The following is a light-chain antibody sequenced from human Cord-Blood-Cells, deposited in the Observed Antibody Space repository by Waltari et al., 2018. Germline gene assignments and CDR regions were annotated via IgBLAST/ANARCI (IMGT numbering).Light chain of an antibody. V-gene: IGKV1-5*03. CDR3: QQYNSYSPLT. J-gene: IGKJ4*01. CDR2: KAS. CDR1: QSISSW. Sequence: DIQMTQSPSTLSASVGDRVTITCRTSQSISSWLAWYQPKPGKAPKLLIYKASSLESGVPSRFSGSGSGTEFTLTIISLQPDDFATYYCQQYNSYSPLTFGGGTKVEIK.